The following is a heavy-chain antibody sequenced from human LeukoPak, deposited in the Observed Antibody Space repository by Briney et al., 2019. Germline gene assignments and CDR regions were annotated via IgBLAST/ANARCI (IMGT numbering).Heavy chain of an antibody. Sequence: PGGSLRLSCAASGFPLSILGMLWVRQAPGKGVEGVAVIWYDGSNKYYADSVKGRFTISRDNSKNTLYLQMNSLRAEDTAVYYCAKDRFDLSAVDYFDYWGQGTLVTVSS. D-gene: IGHD2-21*01. CDR2: IWYDGSNK. CDR3: AKDRFDLSAVDYFDY. CDR1: GFPLSILG. J-gene: IGHJ4*02. V-gene: IGHV3-33*06.